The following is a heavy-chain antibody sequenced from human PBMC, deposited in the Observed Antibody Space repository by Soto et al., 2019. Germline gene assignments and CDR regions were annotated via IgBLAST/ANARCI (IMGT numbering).Heavy chain of an antibody. Sequence: EVQLVESGGGLVQPGRPLRLSCAASGFTFDDYAMHWVRQAPGKGLEWVSGISWNSGSIGYADSVKGRFTISRDNAKNSLYLHMNTLRAEDTALYYCAKAFEYSSSWFDYWGQGTLVTVSS. CDR3: AKAFEYSSSWFDY. CDR1: GFTFDDYA. V-gene: IGHV3-9*01. D-gene: IGHD6-13*01. CDR2: ISWNSGSI. J-gene: IGHJ4*02.